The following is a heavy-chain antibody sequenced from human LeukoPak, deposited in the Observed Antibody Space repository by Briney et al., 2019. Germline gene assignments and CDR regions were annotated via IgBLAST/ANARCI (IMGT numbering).Heavy chain of an antibody. CDR1: GGSFTSYY. D-gene: IGHD3-10*01. CDR3: ATGVRITMVGPDFDF. Sequence: SETLSLTCAVYGGSFTSYYWSWIRQPPGKGLEWIGEINHRGDINSNPSLRSRITMSIDTSRAQFSLRLRSLTAADTAIYYCATGVRITMVGPDFDFWGQGSLVTVSS. J-gene: IGHJ4*02. CDR2: INHRGDI. V-gene: IGHV4-34*01.